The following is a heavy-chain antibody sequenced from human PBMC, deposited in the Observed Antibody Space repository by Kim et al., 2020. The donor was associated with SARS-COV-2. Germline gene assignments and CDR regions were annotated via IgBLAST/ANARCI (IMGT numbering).Heavy chain of an antibody. CDR3: ATLSISKRDY. J-gene: IGHJ4*02. CDR1: GGSISGYS. Sequence: SETLSLTCIVSGGSISGYSWSWIRQPPGKGLEWIGYVYDSGSTSYNPSLKSRVTISVDTSKNQFSLKLSSVTAADTAVYYCATLSISKRDYWGQGTLVTV. CDR2: VYDSGST. V-gene: IGHV4-59*08.